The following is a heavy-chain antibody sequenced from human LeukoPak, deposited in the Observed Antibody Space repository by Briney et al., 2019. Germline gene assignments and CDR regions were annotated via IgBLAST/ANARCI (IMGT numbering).Heavy chain of an antibody. V-gene: IGHV3-23*01. CDR1: GFKFSSYA. CDR3: AKFYDISTGYFDC. Sequence: GSLRLSCAASGFKFSSYAMSWVRQSPGKGLEGVSAISGGGGSTYCADSVKGRFTISRDNSKNTLYLQMNSLRAEDTAVYYCAKFYDISTGYFDCWGQGTLVTVSS. D-gene: IGHD3-9*01. CDR2: ISGGGGST. J-gene: IGHJ4*02.